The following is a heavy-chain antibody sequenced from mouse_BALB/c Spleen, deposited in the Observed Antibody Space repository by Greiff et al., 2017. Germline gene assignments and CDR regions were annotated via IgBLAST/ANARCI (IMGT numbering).Heavy chain of an antibody. CDR1: GYSITSGYY. V-gene: IGHV3-6*02. CDR3: AQRAYGPFAY. D-gene: IGHD1-2*01. J-gene: IGHJ3*01. Sequence: EVQLQESGPGLVKPSQSLSLTCSVTGYSITSGYYWNWIRQFPGNKLEWMGYISYDGSNNYNPSLKNRISITRDTSKNQFFLKLNSVTTEDTATYYCAQRAYGPFAYWGQGTLVTVSA. CDR2: ISYDGSN.